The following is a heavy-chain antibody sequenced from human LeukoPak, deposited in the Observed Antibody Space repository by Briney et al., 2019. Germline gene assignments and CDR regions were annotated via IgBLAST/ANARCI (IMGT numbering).Heavy chain of an antibody. CDR3: ARHLNNCGDDCYIFDY. Sequence: SETLSLTCTVSGGSIFSYYWSWIRQPPGKGLEWMGYIYYSGSTNYNPSLKSRVTISVDTSKNQFSLRVSSVTAAVTAVYYCARHLNNCGDDCYIFDYWGQGTLVTVSS. D-gene: IGHD2-21*01. CDR1: GGSIFSYY. J-gene: IGHJ4*02. V-gene: IGHV4-59*08. CDR2: IYYSGST.